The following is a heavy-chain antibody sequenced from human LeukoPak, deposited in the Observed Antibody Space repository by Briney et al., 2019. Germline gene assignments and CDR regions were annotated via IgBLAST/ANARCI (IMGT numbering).Heavy chain of an antibody. CDR2: INPNSGGT. CDR1: GYAFTGYY. CDR3: ARDFPVRAVAGMGGGY. J-gene: IGHJ4*02. D-gene: IGHD6-19*01. V-gene: IGHV1-2*02. Sequence: ASVKVSCKVFGYAFTGYYMHWVRQAPGQGLEWMGWINPNSGGTNYAQKFQGRVTMTRDTSISTAYMELSRLRSDDTAVYYCARDFPVRAVAGMGGGYWGQGTLVTVSS.